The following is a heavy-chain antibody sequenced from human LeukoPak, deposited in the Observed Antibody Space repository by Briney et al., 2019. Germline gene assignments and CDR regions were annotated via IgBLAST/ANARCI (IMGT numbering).Heavy chain of an antibody. CDR2: IYYSGST. V-gene: IGHV4-61*01. J-gene: IGHJ6*03. CDR1: GASISSVRYY. CDR3: ARAPSYYIDV. Sequence: SSQTLSLTCTVSGASISSVRYYWSWIRQAPGKGLEWNGYIYYSGSTNYNPSLKSRVTISLDTSKNQFSLKLSSVTAADSAVNYCARAPSYYIDVWGKGTTVTVSS.